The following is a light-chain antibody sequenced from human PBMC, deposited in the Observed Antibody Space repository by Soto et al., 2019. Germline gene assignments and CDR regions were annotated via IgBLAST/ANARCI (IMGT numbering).Light chain of an antibody. Sequence: QSVLIQPASVSGSPGQAITISCTGTHSDVGGFDSVSWFQQYPGRAPKLLIFDVRDRPSGVYNRFSGSKSGATASLTISGLQAEDEADYYSVSYTSRTNLVVFGTGTKLTVL. V-gene: IGLV2-14*03. J-gene: IGLJ2*01. CDR2: DVR. CDR3: VSYTSRTNLVV. CDR1: HSDVGGFDS.